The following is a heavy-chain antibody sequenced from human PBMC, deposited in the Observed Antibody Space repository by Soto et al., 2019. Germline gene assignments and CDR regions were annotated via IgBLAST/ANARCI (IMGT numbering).Heavy chain of an antibody. CDR2: IVVGSGNT. J-gene: IGHJ6*02. V-gene: IGHV1-58*01. CDR1: GFTFTSSA. D-gene: IGHD3-3*01. CDR3: AATYYDFWSGLHRRGYYGMDV. Sequence: GASVKVSCKASGFTFTSSAVQWVRQARGQRLEWIGWIVVGSGNTNYAQKFQERVTITRGMSTSTAYMELSSLRSEDTAVYYCAATYYDFWSGLHRRGYYGMDVWGQGTTVTVS.